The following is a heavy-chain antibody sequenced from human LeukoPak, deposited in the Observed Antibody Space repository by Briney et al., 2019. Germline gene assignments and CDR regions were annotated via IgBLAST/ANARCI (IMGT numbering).Heavy chain of an antibody. D-gene: IGHD3-16*02. V-gene: IGHV3-49*04. Sequence: GGSLRLSCAASGLTVSNIYISWVRQAPGKGLEWVGFIRSKAYGGTTEYAASVKGRFTISRDDSKSIAYLQMNSLKTEDTAVYYCTRDSRPGYGYVWGSYRADYWGQGTLVTVSS. J-gene: IGHJ4*02. CDR2: IRSKAYGGTT. CDR3: TRDSRPGYGYVWGSYRADY. CDR1: GLTVSNIY.